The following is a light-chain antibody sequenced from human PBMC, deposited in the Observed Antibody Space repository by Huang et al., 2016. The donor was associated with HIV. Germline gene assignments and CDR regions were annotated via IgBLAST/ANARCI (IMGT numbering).Light chain of an antibody. Sequence: DIVMTQSPLSLSVTLGEPASISFKSNQSLLYSNGYTYLDWYLQKPGQSPQLLIFLGADRASGVPDRFSGSGPGVDFTLTISRLEAEDVGVYYCMQGLQTPPTFGQGTKVEI. V-gene: IGKV2-28*01. CDR2: LGA. J-gene: IGKJ1*01. CDR1: QSLLYSNGYTY. CDR3: MQGLQTPPT.